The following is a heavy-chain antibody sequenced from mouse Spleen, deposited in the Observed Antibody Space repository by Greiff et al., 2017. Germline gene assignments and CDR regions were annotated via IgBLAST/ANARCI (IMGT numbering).Heavy chain of an antibody. CDR2: ISSGGGNT. D-gene: IGHD2-4*01. Sequence: EVKLMESGGGLVKPGGSLKLSCAASGFTFSSYTMSWVRQTPAKRLEWVATISSGGGNTYYPDSVKGRFTISRDNARNTLYLQMSSLRSEDTAMYYCARRFDDYDSYYAMDYWGQGTSVTVSS. J-gene: IGHJ4*01. CDR3: ARRFDDYDSYYAMDY. V-gene: IGHV5-9*04. CDR1: GFTFSSYT.